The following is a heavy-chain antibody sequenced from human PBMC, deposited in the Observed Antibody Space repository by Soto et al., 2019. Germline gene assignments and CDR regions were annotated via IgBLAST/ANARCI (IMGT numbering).Heavy chain of an antibody. CDR1: GGTFGNSA. J-gene: IGHJ6*02. D-gene: IGHD3-3*02. CDR3: ALDKDRQQLGGNYYYGIDV. CDR2: IIPIFPTP. V-gene: IGHV1-69*12. Sequence: QVQLVQSGAEVKKPGSSVTVSCKASGGTFGNSAISWVRQAPGQGLEWMGGIIPIFPTPAYAQKFQGRVTINADEATIAAYMELTSLRSEDTAVYYCALDKDRQQLGGNYYYGIDVWGQGTTVTVSS.